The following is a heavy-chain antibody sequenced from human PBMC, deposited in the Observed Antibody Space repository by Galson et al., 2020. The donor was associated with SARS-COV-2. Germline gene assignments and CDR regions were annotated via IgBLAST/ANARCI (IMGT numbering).Heavy chain of an antibody. D-gene: IGHD1-26*01. CDR2: ISSSSSHI. Sequence: GESLKISCAASGFTFSTYAMNWVRQAPGKGLEWVSSISSSSSHIYYADSVKGRFTISRDNAENSLYLQMNSLRDDDTAVYFCARDPRGGSEIDFWGQGTLVTVSS. J-gene: IGHJ4*02. V-gene: IGHV3-21*01. CDR3: ARDPRGGSEIDF. CDR1: GFTFSTYA.